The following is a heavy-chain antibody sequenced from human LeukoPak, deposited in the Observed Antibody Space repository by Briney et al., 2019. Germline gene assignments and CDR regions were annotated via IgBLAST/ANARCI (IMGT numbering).Heavy chain of an antibody. Sequence: GGSLRLSCAASGFTFSSYAMSWVRQAPGKGLEWVSAISGSGGSTYYADSVKGRFTISRDNSKNTLYLQMNSLRTEDTAVYYCAKSQWLLSNWNYWGQGTLVTVSS. V-gene: IGHV3-23*01. D-gene: IGHD5-18*01. J-gene: IGHJ4*02. CDR2: ISGSGGST. CDR1: GFTFSSYA. CDR3: AKSQWLLSNWNY.